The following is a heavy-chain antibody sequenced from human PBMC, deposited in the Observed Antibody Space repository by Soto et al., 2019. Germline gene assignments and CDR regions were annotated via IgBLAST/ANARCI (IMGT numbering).Heavy chain of an antibody. J-gene: IGHJ4*02. V-gene: IGHV3-23*01. CDR2: ISATGGGT. CDR1: GFKFSNYA. CDR3: AKDRRAGGNSAFYFDF. Sequence: LRLSCAASGFKFSNYAMSWVRQAPGKGLEWVSLISATGGGTYYADSVKGRFTISRDNSHNTLYLQVRSLTAEDTAVCYCAKDRRAGGNSAFYFDFWGQGAQVTVSS. D-gene: IGHD3-16*01.